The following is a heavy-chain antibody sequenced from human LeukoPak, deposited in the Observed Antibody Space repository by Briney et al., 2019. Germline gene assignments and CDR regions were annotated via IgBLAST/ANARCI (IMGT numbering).Heavy chain of an antibody. D-gene: IGHD2/OR15-2a*01. J-gene: IGHJ6*03. CDR2: VYTDGRT. V-gene: IGHV4-4*07. CDR3: VRGGAYDKSHFHFFQFMDV. CDR1: GDSLSGYY. Sequence: SETLSLTCTLSGDSLSGYYWVGVRQAAGKGLEWLGRVYTDGRTSFYPSLQSRVTMSVDMSKNQFSLRLTSVTAADTAVYYCVRGGAYDKSHFHFFQFMDVWGKGTTVTVSS.